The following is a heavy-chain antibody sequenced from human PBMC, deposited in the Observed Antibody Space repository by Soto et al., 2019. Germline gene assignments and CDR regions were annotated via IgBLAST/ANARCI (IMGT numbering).Heavy chain of an antibody. J-gene: IGHJ5*02. CDR3: AKDTGATHFNWFDP. CDR2: ISWNSGSI. D-gene: IGHD1-26*01. V-gene: IGHV3-9*01. Sequence: GGSLRLSCAASGFTFDDYAMHWVRQAPGKGLEWVSGISWNSGSIGYADSVKGRFTISRDNAKNSLYLQMNSLRAEDTALYYCAKDTGATHFNWFDPWGQGTLVTVSS. CDR1: GFTFDDYA.